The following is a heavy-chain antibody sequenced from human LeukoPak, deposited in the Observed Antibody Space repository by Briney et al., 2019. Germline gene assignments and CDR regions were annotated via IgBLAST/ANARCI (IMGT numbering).Heavy chain of an antibody. CDR1: GFTFSSYA. CDR2: IRGSGDNT. Sequence: GGSLRLSCAASGFTFSSYAMGWVRQAPGKGLEWVSLIRGSGDNTYYADSVKGRFTIARDNSKNTLHLQMNSLRAEDTAVYYCAKLNDNYYYYGMDVWGQGTTVTVSS. J-gene: IGHJ6*02. V-gene: IGHV3-23*01. D-gene: IGHD1-1*01. CDR3: AKLNDNYYYYGMDV.